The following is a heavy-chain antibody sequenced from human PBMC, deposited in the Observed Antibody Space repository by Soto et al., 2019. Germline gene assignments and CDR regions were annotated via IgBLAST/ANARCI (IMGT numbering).Heavy chain of an antibody. D-gene: IGHD1-20*01. V-gene: IGHV5-51*01. CDR1: WYSFSPYL. J-gene: IGHJ6*02. CDR2: IYPGDSDA. CDR3: ARRDGISLNYYYYGMDV. Sequence: GGSLKIFCKGFWYSFSPYLIAWVGPMPGKSLEWMGIIYPGDSDATYSPSFQGQVTISVDKSISTAYLQWSSLKASDTAIYYCARRDGISLNYYYYGMDVWGQGTTVTVSS.